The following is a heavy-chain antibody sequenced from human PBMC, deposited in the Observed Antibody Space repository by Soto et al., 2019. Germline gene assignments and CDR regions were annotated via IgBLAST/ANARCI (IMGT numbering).Heavy chain of an antibody. CDR2: IYYSGST. CDR1: GGSISSGGYY. Sequence: QVQLQESGPGLVKPSQTLSPTCTVSGGSISSGGYYWSWIRQHPGKGLEWIGYIYYSGSTYYKPSLTRRVTISVDTSKNQFSLKLSSVTAADTAVYYCARGGGYNTAFDYWGQGTLVTVSS. D-gene: IGHD5-12*01. V-gene: IGHV4-31*03. CDR3: ARGGGYNTAFDY. J-gene: IGHJ4*02.